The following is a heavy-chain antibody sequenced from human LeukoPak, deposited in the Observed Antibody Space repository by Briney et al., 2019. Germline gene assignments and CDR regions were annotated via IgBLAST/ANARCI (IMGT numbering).Heavy chain of an antibody. CDR2: IIPIFGTA. V-gene: IGHV1-69*06. J-gene: IGHJ4*02. Sequence: ASVKVSCKASGGTFSSYAISWVRQAPGQGLEWMGGIIPIFGTANYAQKFQGRVTITADKSTSTAYMELSSLRSGDTAVYYCAATYEARRDFDYWGQGTLVTVSS. CDR1: GGTFSSYA. CDR3: AATYEARRDFDY. D-gene: IGHD5-12*01.